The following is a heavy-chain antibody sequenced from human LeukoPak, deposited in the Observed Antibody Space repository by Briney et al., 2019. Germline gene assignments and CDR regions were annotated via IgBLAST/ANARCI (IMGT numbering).Heavy chain of an antibody. CDR1: GGSISSYY. V-gene: IGHV4-59*01. Sequence: SETLSLTCTVSGGSISSYYWSWSRQPPGKGLEWIGYIYYSGSTNYNPSLKSRVTISVDTSKNQFSLKLSSVTAADTAVYYCARGFVDTAMVTWFDPWGQGTLVTVSS. CDR2: IYYSGST. D-gene: IGHD5-18*01. J-gene: IGHJ5*02. CDR3: ARGFVDTAMVTWFDP.